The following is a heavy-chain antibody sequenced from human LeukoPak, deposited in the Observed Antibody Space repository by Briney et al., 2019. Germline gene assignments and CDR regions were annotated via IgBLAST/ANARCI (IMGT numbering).Heavy chain of an antibody. Sequence: SQTLSLTCTVSGDSISSGGYYWSWIRQPPGKGLEWIGYIYYTGSTNYNPSLKSRVTISVDTSKNQFSLKLTSVTAADTAVYYCARVGITIFGVGPEYFQHWGQGTLVTVSS. CDR1: GDSISSGGYY. CDR3: ARVGITIFGVGPEYFQH. J-gene: IGHJ1*01. D-gene: IGHD3-3*01. CDR2: IYYTGST. V-gene: IGHV4-61*08.